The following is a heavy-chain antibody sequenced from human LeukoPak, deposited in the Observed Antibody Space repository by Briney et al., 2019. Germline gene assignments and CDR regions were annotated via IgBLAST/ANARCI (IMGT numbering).Heavy chain of an antibody. Sequence: SETLSLTCTVSEGSISSSSYYWGWIRQPPGKGLEWIGSIYYSGSTYYNPSLKSRVTISVDTSKNQFSLKLSSVTAADTAVYYCATVTDSGYREYYFDYWGQGTLVTVSS. CDR3: ATVTDSGYREYYFDY. J-gene: IGHJ4*02. CDR2: IYYSGST. V-gene: IGHV4-39*01. CDR1: EGSISSSSYY. D-gene: IGHD3-22*01.